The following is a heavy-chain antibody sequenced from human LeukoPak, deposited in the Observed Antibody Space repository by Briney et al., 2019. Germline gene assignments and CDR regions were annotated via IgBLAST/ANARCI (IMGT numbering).Heavy chain of an antibody. CDR2: ISYDGSNK. J-gene: IGHJ5*01. CDR1: GFTFSSYA. D-gene: IGHD3-3*01. Sequence: GRSLRLSCAASGFTFSSYAMHWVRQAPGKGLEWVAVISYDGSNKYYADSVKGRFTISRDNSKNTLYLQMNSLRSEDTAVYYCAINGRRITIFGVVILDSWGQGTLVTVSS. V-gene: IGHV3-30-3*01. CDR3: AINGRRITIFGVVILDS.